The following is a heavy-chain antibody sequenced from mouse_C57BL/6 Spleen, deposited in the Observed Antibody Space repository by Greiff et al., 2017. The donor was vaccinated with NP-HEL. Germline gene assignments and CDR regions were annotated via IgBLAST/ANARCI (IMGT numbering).Heavy chain of an antibody. J-gene: IGHJ2*01. V-gene: IGHV5-4*01. D-gene: IGHD4-1*01. CDR3: ARDQTGTRYYFDY. CDR1: GFTFSSYA. CDR2: ISAGGGYT. Sequence: DVQLVESGGGLVKPGGSLKLSCAASGFTFSSYAMSWVRQTPEKRLEWVATISAGGGYTYYPDNVKGRVTMTRDNAKNTLYLQLSHLKSEDTAMYYCARDQTGTRYYFDYWGQGTTLTVSS.